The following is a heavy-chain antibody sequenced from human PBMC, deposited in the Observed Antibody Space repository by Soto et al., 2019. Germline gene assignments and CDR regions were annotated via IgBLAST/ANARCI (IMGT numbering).Heavy chain of an antibody. CDR2: ISGRAGNT. J-gene: IGHJ5*02. CDR3: AKDRYCSSTSCSSLNS. D-gene: IGHD2-2*01. V-gene: IGHV3-23*01. CDR1: GFTFASYT. Sequence: GGSLRLSCAASGFTFASYTMTWVRQAPGKGLEWVSVISGRAGNTYYADSVKGRFTISRDNSKNTLYLYMGSLRAEDTALYYCAKDRYCSSTSCSSLNSWGQGTLVTVSS.